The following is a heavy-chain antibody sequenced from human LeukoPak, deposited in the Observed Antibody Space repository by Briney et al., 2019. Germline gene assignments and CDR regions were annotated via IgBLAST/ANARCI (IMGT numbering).Heavy chain of an antibody. CDR3: ARHPSRTGYNDAFDI. CDR2: IWYDGSNK. CDR1: GFTFSSHG. Sequence: PGRSLRLSCAASGFTFSSHGMHWVRQAAGRGLEWVAVIWYDGSNKYYADSVKGRFTISRDNSKNTLYLQMNSLRAEDTAVYYCARHPSRTGYNDAFDIWGLGAMVTVSS. D-gene: IGHD3-9*01. V-gene: IGHV3-33*01. J-gene: IGHJ3*02.